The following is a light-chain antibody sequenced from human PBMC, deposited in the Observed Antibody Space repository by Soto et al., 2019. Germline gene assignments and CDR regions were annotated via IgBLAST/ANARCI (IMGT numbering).Light chain of an antibody. Sequence: EIVLTQSPGTLSLSPGERATLSCRASQSVSSSYFAWYQKKPGQAPRLLIYGASSRATGIPDRFSGSGSGTDVTLTISRLEPEDFAVYYCQQYGSSPMYTFGQGTKLEIK. J-gene: IGKJ2*01. V-gene: IGKV3-20*01. CDR2: GAS. CDR1: QSVSSSY. CDR3: QQYGSSPMYT.